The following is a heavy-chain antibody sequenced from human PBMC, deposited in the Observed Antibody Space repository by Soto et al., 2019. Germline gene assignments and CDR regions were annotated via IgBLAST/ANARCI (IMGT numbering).Heavy chain of an antibody. D-gene: IGHD6-19*01. CDR1: GGSFSGYY. V-gene: IGHV4-34*01. CDR2: INHSGST. J-gene: IGHJ4*02. CDR3: VRNYLRQWLYQYYFDY. Sequence: QVQLQQWGAGLLKPSETLSLTCAVYGGSFSGYYWSWIRQPPGKGLEWIGEINHSGSTNYNPSLKSRVTISVDTSTNQFSLKLSSVTAADTAVYYCVRNYLRQWLYQYYFDYWGQGTLVTVSS.